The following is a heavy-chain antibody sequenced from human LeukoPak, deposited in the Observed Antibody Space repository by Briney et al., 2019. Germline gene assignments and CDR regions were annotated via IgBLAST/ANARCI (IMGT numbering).Heavy chain of an antibody. J-gene: IGHJ6*03. CDR1: GGSFSGYY. Sequence: PSETLSLTCAVYGGSFSGYYWSWIRQPPGKGLEWIAEINHSGSTNYNPSLKSRVTISVDTSKNQFSLKLSSVTAADTAVYYCARRGYSYYYCMDVWGKGTTVTVSS. CDR2: INHSGST. V-gene: IGHV4-34*01. CDR3: ARRGYSYYYCMDV.